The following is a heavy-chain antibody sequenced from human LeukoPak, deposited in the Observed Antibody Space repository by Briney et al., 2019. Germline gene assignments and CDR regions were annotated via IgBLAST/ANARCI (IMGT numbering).Heavy chain of an antibody. CDR3: ARDNGNKYYFDY. Sequence: PGGSLRPSCAASGFMFSDYFMSWIRQAPGKELEWISYISSNSKYTKYADSVKGRFTTSRDNAKKSLYLQMNSLRAEDTAVYYCARDNGNKYYFDYWGQGTLVTVSS. D-gene: IGHD2-8*01. CDR1: GFMFSDYF. J-gene: IGHJ4*02. CDR2: ISSNSKYT. V-gene: IGHV3-11*05.